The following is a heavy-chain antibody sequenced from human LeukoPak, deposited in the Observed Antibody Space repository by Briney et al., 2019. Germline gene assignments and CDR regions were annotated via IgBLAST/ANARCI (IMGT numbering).Heavy chain of an antibody. CDR3: GRVFCTGGSCYGPFDY. D-gene: IGHD2-15*01. CDR2: IWSDGSKE. V-gene: IGHV3-33*08. J-gene: IGHJ4*02. Sequence: GGSLRLSCAASGFTFSSSGMHWVRQAPGKGLEWVAVIWSDGSKEYYADSVKGRFSISRDNSRNTVYVQMNSLRVEDTAIYYCGRVFCTGGSCYGPFDYWGQGTLVTVSS. CDR1: GFTFSSSG.